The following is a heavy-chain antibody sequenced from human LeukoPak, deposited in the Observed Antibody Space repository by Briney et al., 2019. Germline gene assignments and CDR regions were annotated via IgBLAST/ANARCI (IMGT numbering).Heavy chain of an antibody. CDR2: IMPLFGTA. CDR3: ARDVHGDYGSGWFDP. J-gene: IGHJ5*02. D-gene: IGHD4-17*01. Sequence: SVKVFCKTSGGTFNNPAISWVRQAPGQGLEWLGGIMPLFGTAGYAQKFQGRVTITKDESTRTVYLELTSLTSDDTAVYYCARDVHGDYGSGWFDPWGQGTLVSVSS. CDR1: GGTFNNPA. V-gene: IGHV1-69*05.